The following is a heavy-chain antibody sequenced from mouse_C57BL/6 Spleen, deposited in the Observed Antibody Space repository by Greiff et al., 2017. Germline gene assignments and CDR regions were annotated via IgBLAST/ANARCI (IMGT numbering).Heavy chain of an antibody. D-gene: IGHD4-1*01. CDR1: GFTFSSYT. CDR3: ARHWTGFDY. Sequence: VQLKESGGGLVKPGGSLKLSCAASGFTFSSYTMSWVRQTPEKRLEWVATISGGGGNTYYPDSVKGRFTIARDNAKNTLYLQMSSLRSEDTALYYCARHWTGFDYWGQGTTLTVSS. J-gene: IGHJ2*01. CDR2: ISGGGGNT. V-gene: IGHV5-9*01.